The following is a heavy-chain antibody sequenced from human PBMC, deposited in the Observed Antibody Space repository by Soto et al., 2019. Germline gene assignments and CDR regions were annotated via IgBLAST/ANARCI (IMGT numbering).Heavy chain of an antibody. V-gene: IGHV4-31*03. CDR2: IYYSGST. Sequence: SETHSLTSTVSGGNIGSGDYYWSWIRQHPGKGLEWIGYIYYSGSTYYNPSLKSRVTISVDTSKNQFSLKLSSVTAADTAVYYCARGLGVVVPAALDPWGQGTLVTVSS. CDR3: ARGLGVVVPAALDP. CDR1: GGNIGSGDYY. D-gene: IGHD2-2*01. J-gene: IGHJ5*02.